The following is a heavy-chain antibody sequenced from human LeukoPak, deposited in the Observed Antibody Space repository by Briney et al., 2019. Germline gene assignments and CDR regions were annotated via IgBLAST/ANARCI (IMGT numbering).Heavy chain of an antibody. CDR3: ARVGSSGCPGDY. Sequence: GGTLRLSCAASGFTFSSYAMHWVRQAAGKGLEWVAVISYDGSNKYYADSVKGRFTISRDNSKNTLYLQMNSLRAEDTAVYYCARVGSSGCPGDYWGQGTLVTVSS. V-gene: IGHV3-30-3*01. D-gene: IGHD6-19*01. CDR2: ISYDGSNK. CDR1: GFTFSSYA. J-gene: IGHJ4*02.